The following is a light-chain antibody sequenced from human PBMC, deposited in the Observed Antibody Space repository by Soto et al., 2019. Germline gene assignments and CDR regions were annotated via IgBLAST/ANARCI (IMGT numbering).Light chain of an antibody. Sequence: EIVLTQSPATLSLSPGERATLSCRASQSVSSYLAWYQQKPDQAPRLLIYDASNRATGIPARFSGSGSGTDFTLTISSLEPEDFAVYYCQQRSNWPEITFGQGTRLEIK. CDR3: QQRSNWPEIT. CDR2: DAS. J-gene: IGKJ5*01. V-gene: IGKV3-11*01. CDR1: QSVSSY.